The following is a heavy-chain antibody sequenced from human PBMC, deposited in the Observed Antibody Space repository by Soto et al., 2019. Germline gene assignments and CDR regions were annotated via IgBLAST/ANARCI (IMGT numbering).Heavy chain of an antibody. CDR3: AADTEGSGWFHFDS. CDR2: FDPEDGET. Sequence: ASVKGSCKVSGYTLTEVSMHWVRQAPGKGLEWMGGFDPEDGETIYAQKFQERVTITRDMSTSTAYMELRTLRSEDTAVYYCAADTEGSGWFHFDSWGQGTLVTVSS. J-gene: IGHJ4*02. D-gene: IGHD6-19*01. V-gene: IGHV1-24*01. CDR1: GYTLTEVS.